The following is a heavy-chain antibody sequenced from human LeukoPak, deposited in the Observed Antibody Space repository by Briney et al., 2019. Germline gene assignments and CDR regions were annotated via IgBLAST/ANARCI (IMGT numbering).Heavy chain of an antibody. CDR2: SYYSGST. CDR1: GGSISSYY. V-gene: IGHV4-59*01. D-gene: IGHD2-15*01. CDR3: ARGGWSLDY. J-gene: IGHJ4*02. Sequence: SETLSLTCTVSGGSISSYYWSWIREPPGKGLEWIGYSYYSGSTTYNPSLKSRVTISVDTSNNQFSLMLSSVTAADTAVYYCARGGWSLDYWGQGTLVTVSS.